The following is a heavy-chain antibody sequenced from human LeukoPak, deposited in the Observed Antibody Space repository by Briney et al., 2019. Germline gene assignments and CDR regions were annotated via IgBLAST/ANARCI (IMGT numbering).Heavy chain of an antibody. D-gene: IGHD4-23*01. V-gene: IGHV4-61*01. CDR2: IYYSGST. J-gene: IGHJ4*02. CDR3: ARAYGPNSPLY. CDR1: GGSVSSSNYY. Sequence: PSETLSLTCTVSGGSVSSSNYYWNWIRQPPGKGLEWIGYIYYSGSTDYNPSLKSRVTLSVDTSKNQFSLRLRSVTAADTAVYCCARAYGPNSPLYWGQGTLVTVSS.